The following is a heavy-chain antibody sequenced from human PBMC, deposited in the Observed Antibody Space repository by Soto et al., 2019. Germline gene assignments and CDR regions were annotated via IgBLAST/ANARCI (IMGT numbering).Heavy chain of an antibody. J-gene: IGHJ6*03. CDR3: ARVGDDYGDYTASYYYYYMDV. V-gene: IGHV3-33*01. Sequence: GGSLRLSCAASGFTFSSYGMHWVRQAPGKGLEWVAVIWYDGSNKYYADSVKGRFTISRDNSKNTLYLQMNSLRAEDTAVYYCARVGDDYGDYTASYYYYYMDVWGKGTTVTVSS. CDR2: IWYDGSNK. CDR1: GFTFSSYG. D-gene: IGHD4-17*01.